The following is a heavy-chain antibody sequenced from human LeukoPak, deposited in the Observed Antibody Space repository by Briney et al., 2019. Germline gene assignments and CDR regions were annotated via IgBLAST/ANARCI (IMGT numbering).Heavy chain of an antibody. Sequence: PGRSLRLSCAASGFTFSSYAMHWVRQAPGKGLEWVAVISYDGSNKYYADSVKGRFTISRDNSKNTLYLQMNSLRAEDTAVYYCASHRTLRYFDWLHTLDYWGQGTLVTVSS. D-gene: IGHD3-9*01. CDR3: ASHRTLRYFDWLHTLDY. V-gene: IGHV3-30-3*01. J-gene: IGHJ4*02. CDR1: GFTFSSYA. CDR2: ISYDGSNK.